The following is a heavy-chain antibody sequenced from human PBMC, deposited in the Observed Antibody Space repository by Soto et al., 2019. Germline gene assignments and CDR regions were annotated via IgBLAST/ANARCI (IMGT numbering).Heavy chain of an antibody. D-gene: IGHD3-10*01. CDR2: MNPNSGNT. J-gene: IGHJ6*02. Sequence: ASVKVSCKASGGTFSSYAISWVRQAPGQGLEWMGWMNPNSGNTGYAQKFQGRVTMTRNTSISTAYMELSSLRSEDTAVYYCARGTTMVRGVIKNYYYYGMDVWGQGTTVTVSS. V-gene: IGHV1-8*02. CDR1: GGTFSSYA. CDR3: ARGTTMVRGVIKNYYYYGMDV.